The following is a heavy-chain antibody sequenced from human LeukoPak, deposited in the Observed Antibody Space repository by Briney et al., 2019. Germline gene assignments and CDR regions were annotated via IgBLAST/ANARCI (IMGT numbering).Heavy chain of an antibody. Sequence: PSETLSLTCTVSGGYTGSHYWSWIRQPAGKGLEWIGRISPSGTTHYNPSLGSRVTMSVDTSKSYFSLRLSSVTAADTAVYYCARDFYASGFYFWFDPWGQGMLVTVSS. J-gene: IGHJ5*02. CDR3: ARDFYASGFYFWFDP. CDR1: GGYTGSHY. CDR2: ISPSGTT. V-gene: IGHV4-4*07. D-gene: IGHD2/OR15-2a*01.